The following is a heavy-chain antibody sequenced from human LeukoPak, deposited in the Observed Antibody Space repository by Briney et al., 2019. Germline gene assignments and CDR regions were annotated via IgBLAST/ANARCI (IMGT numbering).Heavy chain of an antibody. J-gene: IGHJ3*02. CDR2: IYYSGST. V-gene: IGHV4-59*08. CDR3: AGAMAYYYDSSGYLPSDI. D-gene: IGHD3-22*01. CDR1: GGSISSYD. Sequence: SETLSLTCTVSGGSISSYDWRWIRQPPGKGLEWIGYIYYSGSTNYNPSLKSRVTISVDTSKNQFSLKLSSVTAADTAVYYCAGAMAYYYDSSGYLPSDIWGQGTMVTVSS.